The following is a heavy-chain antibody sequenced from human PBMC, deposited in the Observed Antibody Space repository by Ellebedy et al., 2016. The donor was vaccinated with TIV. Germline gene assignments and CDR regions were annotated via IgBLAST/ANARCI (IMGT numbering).Heavy chain of an antibody. J-gene: IGHJ4*02. CDR1: GGSISSSSYY. V-gene: IGHV4-39*01. Sequence: MPSETLSLTCTVSGGSISSSSYYWGWIRQPPGKGLEWIGRIYYSGSTFDNPSLRSRVTISVDTSKNQFSLKLSSVTAADTAEYYCARVRKGYCTNGICPYYFDYWGQGTLVTVSS. D-gene: IGHD2-8*01. CDR3: ARVRKGYCTNGICPYYFDY. CDR2: IYYSGST.